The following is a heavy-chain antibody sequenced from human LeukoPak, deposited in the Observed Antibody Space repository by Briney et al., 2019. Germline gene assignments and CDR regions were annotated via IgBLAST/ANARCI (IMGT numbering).Heavy chain of an antibody. CDR1: GVSISSSSYY. V-gene: IGHV4-39*07. CDR3: ARDLRTVGIAAPSGPNWFDP. Sequence: SETLSLTCTVSGVSISSSSYYWGWIRQPPGKGLEGIGSIYYSERTYYNPSLKSRVTISVDTSNNQFSLKLSSVTAADTAVYYCARDLRTVGIAAPSGPNWFDPWGQGTLVTVSS. CDR2: IYYSERT. J-gene: IGHJ5*02. D-gene: IGHD6-13*01.